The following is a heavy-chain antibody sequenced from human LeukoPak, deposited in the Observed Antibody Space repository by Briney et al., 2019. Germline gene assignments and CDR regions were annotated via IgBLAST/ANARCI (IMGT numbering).Heavy chain of an antibody. Sequence: ASVKVSCKASGYTLTSYGVTWVRQAPGQGLEWMGWISAYNGNTNYAQKFQGWVTMTRDTSISTAYMELSRLRSDDTAVYYCARDRSLYYDSSGYYFGWFDPWGQGTLVTVSS. V-gene: IGHV1-18*01. CDR2: ISAYNGNT. CDR3: ARDRSLYYDSSGYYFGWFDP. CDR1: GYTLTSYG. D-gene: IGHD3-22*01. J-gene: IGHJ5*02.